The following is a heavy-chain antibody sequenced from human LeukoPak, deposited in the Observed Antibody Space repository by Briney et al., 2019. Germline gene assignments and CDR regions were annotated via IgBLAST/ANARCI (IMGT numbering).Heavy chain of an antibody. CDR1: GFTFSSYS. D-gene: IGHD4-23*01. V-gene: IGHV3-66*01. CDR3: ARANRLRWYH. J-gene: IGHJ5*02. CDR2: IYSGGST. Sequence: GGSLRLSCAASGFTFSSYSMNWVRQAPGKGLEWVSVIYSGGSTYYADSVKGRFTISRDNSKNTLYLQMNSLRAEDTAVYYCARANRLRWYHWGQGTLVTVSS.